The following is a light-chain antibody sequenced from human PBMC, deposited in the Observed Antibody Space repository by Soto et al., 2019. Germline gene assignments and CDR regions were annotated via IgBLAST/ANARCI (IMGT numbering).Light chain of an antibody. CDR2: AAS. J-gene: IGKJ4*01. CDR1: QSISSY. V-gene: IGKV1-39*01. Sequence: IQMTQSPSSLSASLGDRVTITCRASQSISSYLNWYQQKPGKAPKLLIYAASSLQSGVPSRFSGSGSGTEFTLTISSLQPEDCAIYYCQQYHTWPITFGGGTKVDI. CDR3: QQYHTWPIT.